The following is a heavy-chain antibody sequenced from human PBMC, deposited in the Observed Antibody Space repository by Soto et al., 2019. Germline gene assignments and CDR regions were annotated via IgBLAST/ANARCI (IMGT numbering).Heavy chain of an antibody. V-gene: IGHV3-23*01. CDR3: AKVHPTGPRIHYYIDY. D-gene: IGHD2-8*02. CDR1: GFTFSSYA. J-gene: IGHJ4*02. CDR2: ISGSGGST. Sequence: CLRLSCAASGFTFSSYAMSWVRQAPGKGLEWVSAISGSGGSTYYADSVKGRFTISRDNSKNTLYLQMNSLRAEGTAVYYCAKVHPTGPRIHYYIDYWGQGTLVTVYS.